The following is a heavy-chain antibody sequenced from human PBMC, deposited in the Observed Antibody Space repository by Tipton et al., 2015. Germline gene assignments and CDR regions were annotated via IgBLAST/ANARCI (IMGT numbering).Heavy chain of an antibody. Sequence: QLVQSGGGLVQPGGSLRLSCAASGFTFSSYAMSWVRQAPEKGLEWVSAISGSGGNTYYADSVKGRFTISRDNAKNSLYLQMNSLRDEDTAVYYCARKSLLLDYWGQGTLVTVSS. CDR3: ARKSLLLDY. V-gene: IGHV3-23*04. CDR1: GFTFSSYA. CDR2: ISGSGGNT. D-gene: IGHD2-15*01. J-gene: IGHJ4*02.